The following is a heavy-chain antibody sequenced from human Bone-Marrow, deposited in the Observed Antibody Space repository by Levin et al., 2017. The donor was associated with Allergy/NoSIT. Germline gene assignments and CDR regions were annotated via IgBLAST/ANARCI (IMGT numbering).Heavy chain of an antibody. V-gene: IGHV3-21*01. J-gene: IGHJ3*02. CDR2: ISSSSSYI. Sequence: GGSLRLSCAASGFTFSSYSMNWVRQAPGKGLEWVSSISSSSSYIYYADSVKGRFTISRDNAKNSLYLQMNSLRAEDTAVYYCATFEMTKNDAFDIWGQGTMVTVSS. CDR3: ATFEMTKNDAFDI. D-gene: IGHD3-16*01. CDR1: GFTFSSYS.